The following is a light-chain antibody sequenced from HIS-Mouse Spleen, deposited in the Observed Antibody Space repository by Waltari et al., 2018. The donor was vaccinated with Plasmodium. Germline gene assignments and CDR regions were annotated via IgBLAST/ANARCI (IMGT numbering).Light chain of an antibody. J-gene: IGKJ2*01. CDR1: QSVSSY. Sequence: ELVLTQSPATLSLSPGEKATLSCTASQSVSSYLAWYQQKPGQAPRLLIYDASNRATGIPARFSGSGSGTDFTLTISSLEPEDFAVYYCQQRSNWPLYTFGQGTKLEIK. V-gene: IGKV3-11*01. CDR2: DAS. CDR3: QQRSNWPLYT.